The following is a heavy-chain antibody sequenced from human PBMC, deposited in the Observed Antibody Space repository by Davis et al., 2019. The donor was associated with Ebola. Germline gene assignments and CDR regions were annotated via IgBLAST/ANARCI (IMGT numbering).Heavy chain of an antibody. CDR1: GYTFTSYG. J-gene: IGHJ6*02. D-gene: IGHD4-11*01. Sequence: AASVKVSCKASGYTFTSYGISWVRQAPGQGLEWMGRIIPILGIANYAQKFQGRVTITADKSTGTAYMELSSLRSEDTAVYYCARASGEYYSNYGYYYYGMDVWGQGTTVTVSS. CDR3: ARASGEYYSNYGYYYYGMDV. V-gene: IGHV1-69*04. CDR2: IIPILGIA.